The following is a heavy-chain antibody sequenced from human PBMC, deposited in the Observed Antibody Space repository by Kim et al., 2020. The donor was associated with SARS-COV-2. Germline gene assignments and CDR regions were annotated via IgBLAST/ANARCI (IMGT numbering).Heavy chain of an antibody. Sequence: GGSLRLSCAASGFTLSSRYMHWVRQAPGKGLEWVAVISLDGGHKFYPDSVRGRFTISRDTSENTLYLQMNTLGEEDTAVYYCARDLSGYGSFDFWGQGTLVPVSS. CDR2: ISLDGGHK. CDR3: ARDLSGYGSFDF. J-gene: IGHJ4*02. CDR1: GFTLSSRY. V-gene: IGHV3-30*04. D-gene: IGHD6-25*01.